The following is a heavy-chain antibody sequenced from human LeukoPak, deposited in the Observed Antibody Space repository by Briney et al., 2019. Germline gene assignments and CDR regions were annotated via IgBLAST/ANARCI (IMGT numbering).Heavy chain of an antibody. CDR3: AKGVKHIVVVTAQHYFDY. V-gene: IGHV3-21*01. J-gene: IGHJ4*02. Sequence: GGSLRLSCAASGFTFSSYSMNWVRQAPGKGLEWVSSISSSSSYIYYADSMKGRFTISRDNSKNTLYLQMNSLRAEDTAVYYCAKGVKHIVVVTAQHYFDYWGQGTLVTVSS. D-gene: IGHD2-21*02. CDR1: GFTFSSYS. CDR2: ISSSSSYI.